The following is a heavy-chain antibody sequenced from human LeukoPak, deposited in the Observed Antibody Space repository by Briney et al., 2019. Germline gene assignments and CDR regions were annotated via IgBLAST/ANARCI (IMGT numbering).Heavy chain of an antibody. D-gene: IGHD6-19*01. CDR2: IIPIFGTA. CDR3: ARRAIAGAGDPDNWSDP. Sequence: ASVKVSCKASGGTFSSYAISWVRQAPGQGLEWMGDIIPIFGTANYAQKFQGRVTITADESTSTAYMELSSLRSEDTAVYYCARRAIAGAGDPDNWSDPWGQGTLVTVAT. V-gene: IGHV1-69*13. CDR1: GGTFSSYA. J-gene: IGHJ5*02.